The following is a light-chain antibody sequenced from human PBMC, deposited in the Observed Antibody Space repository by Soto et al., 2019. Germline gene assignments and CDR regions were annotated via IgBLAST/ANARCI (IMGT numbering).Light chain of an antibody. J-gene: IGKJ3*01. CDR2: GAT. V-gene: IGKV3-20*01. CDR1: QSISGSY. Sequence: EIVLTQSPGTLSLSPGERVTLSCRASQSISGSYLAWYQQKRGQAPRLLVYGATTRATDIPDRFSGSGSGSDFTLTISRLEPEDFAVYFCQQYGVSPQSFGPGTKVDIK. CDR3: QQYGVSPQS.